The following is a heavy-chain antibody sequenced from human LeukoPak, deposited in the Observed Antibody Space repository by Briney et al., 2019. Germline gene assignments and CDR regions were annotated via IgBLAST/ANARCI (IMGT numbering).Heavy chain of an antibody. CDR2: ISYDGSNK. V-gene: IGHV3-30*03. CDR1: GFTFSSYG. J-gene: IGHJ4*02. D-gene: IGHD1-14*01. CDR3: LTPAGWVNY. Sequence: GGSLRLSCAASGFTFSSYGMHWVRQAPGKGLEWVAVISYDGSNKYYADSVKGRFTISRDNSKNTLYLQMNSRRAEDTAVYYCLTPAGWVNYWGQGTLVTVSS.